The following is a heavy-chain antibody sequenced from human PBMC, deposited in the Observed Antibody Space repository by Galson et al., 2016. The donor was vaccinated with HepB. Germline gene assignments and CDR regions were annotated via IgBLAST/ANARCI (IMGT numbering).Heavy chain of an antibody. D-gene: IGHD6-6*01. J-gene: IGHJ3*01. V-gene: IGHV3-23*01. CDR3: AKDPQWTTSSRGAFDV. Sequence: RLSCAASGFSFSSYAMSWVRQAPGKGLEWVSTITGRGTSTYYADSVEGRFTISRDNSKSTLYLQMNGLRAEDTAVYYCAKDPQWTTSSRGAFDVWGQGTMLTVFS. CDR1: GFSFSSYA. CDR2: ITGRGTST.